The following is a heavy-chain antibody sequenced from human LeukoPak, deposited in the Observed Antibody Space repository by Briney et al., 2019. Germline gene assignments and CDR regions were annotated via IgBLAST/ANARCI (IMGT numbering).Heavy chain of an antibody. Sequence: GGSLRLSCAASGFTFSSYWMSWVRQAPGKGLEWVANIKQDGSEKYYVDSVKGRFTISRDNAKNSLYLQMNSLRAEDTAVYYCARDAYYDILTGYYRYYFDYWGQRTLVTVSS. CDR2: IKQDGSEK. J-gene: IGHJ4*02. V-gene: IGHV3-7*01. D-gene: IGHD3-9*01. CDR1: GFTFSSYW. CDR3: ARDAYYDILTGYYRYYFDY.